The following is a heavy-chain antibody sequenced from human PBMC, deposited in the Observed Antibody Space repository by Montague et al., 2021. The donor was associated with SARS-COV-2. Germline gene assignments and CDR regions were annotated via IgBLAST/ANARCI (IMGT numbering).Heavy chain of an antibody. D-gene: IGHD6-6*01. CDR3: ARTPTRPLSLDS. J-gene: IGHJ4*02. V-gene: IGHV4-4*07. Sequence: SETLSLTCAVSGGSITGFFWSWVRQPAGKGLEWIGRVTTSGTTNYSPSLRSRVTMSVDTSKTQFSLNLNSVTAADTAIYYCARTPTRPLSLDSWGQGTLVTVSS. CDR2: VTTSGTT. CDR1: GGSITGFF.